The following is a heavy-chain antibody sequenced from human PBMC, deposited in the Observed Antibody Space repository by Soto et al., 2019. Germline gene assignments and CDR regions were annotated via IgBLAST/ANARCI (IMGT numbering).Heavy chain of an antibody. CDR2: IGYDGSNK. V-gene: IGHV3-33*01. D-gene: IGHD3-22*01. J-gene: IGHJ4*02. Sequence: QVELVEWGGGVVQLGRSLRISCAASGFTFTTYGMHWVRQAPGKGLEWVAHIGYDGSNKYYADSVKGRFTIYRDNSKGTVFLQMTSLRAEDTAVYYCARDGSMILTEWGQGTLVTVSS. CDR3: ARDGSMILTE. CDR1: GFTFTTYG.